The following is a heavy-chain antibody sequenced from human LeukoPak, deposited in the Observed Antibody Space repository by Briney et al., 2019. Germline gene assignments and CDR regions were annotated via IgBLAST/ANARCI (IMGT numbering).Heavy chain of an antibody. CDR2: IIPIFGTA. D-gene: IGHD2-2*01. CDR3: ARGSDQLLYYYYYMDV. CDR1: GGTFSSYA. J-gene: IGHJ6*03. V-gene: IGHV1-69*01. Sequence: SVKVSCKASGGTFSSYAISWVRQAPGQGLERMGGIIPIFGTANYAQKFQGRVTITADESTSTAYMELSSLRSEDTAVYYCARGSDQLLYYYYYMDVWGKGTTVTVSS.